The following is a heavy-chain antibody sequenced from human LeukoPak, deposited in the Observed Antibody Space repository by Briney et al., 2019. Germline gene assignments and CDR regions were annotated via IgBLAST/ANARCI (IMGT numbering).Heavy chain of an antibody. CDR3: TTDLYCTNGVCYLPPGYYLMDV. CDR2: MKSKTDGGTT. Sequence: PGGSLSLTCIVSGVTFSNAWMSWVCQPPGKGLDWVGRMKSKTDGGTTDYPAPVKGRFTISGADSKKTLYLQMNSQKTEDTAVYYCTTDLYCTNGVCYLPPGYYLMDVWGQGTTVTVS. V-gene: IGHV3-15*01. J-gene: IGHJ6*02. D-gene: IGHD2-8*01. CDR1: GVTFSNAW.